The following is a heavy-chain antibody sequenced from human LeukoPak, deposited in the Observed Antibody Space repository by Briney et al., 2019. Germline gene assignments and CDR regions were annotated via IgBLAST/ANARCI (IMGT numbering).Heavy chain of an antibody. Sequence: ASVKVSCKASGGTFSSYGISWVRPAPGQGLEWMGTVIPIFGTTNYAQNFQGRVTITADVSTSTAYMELSSLRSEDTAMYYCARPTKYYDFWNGYPPFDYWGQGTLVTVSS. CDR2: VIPIFGTT. V-gene: IGHV1-69*13. CDR3: ARPTKYYDFWNGYPPFDY. CDR1: GGTFSSYG. D-gene: IGHD3-3*01. J-gene: IGHJ4*02.